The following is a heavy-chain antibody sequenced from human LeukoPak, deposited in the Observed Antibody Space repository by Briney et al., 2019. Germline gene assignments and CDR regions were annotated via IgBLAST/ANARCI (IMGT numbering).Heavy chain of an antibody. J-gene: IGHJ6*03. CDR1: GGSISSYY. CDR3: ARDSIMLRVVIPNYYYYYMDV. CDR2: IYYSGST. Sequence: SETLSLTCTVSGGSISSYYWSWIRQPPGKGLEWIGYIYYSGSTNYNPSLKSRVTISVDTSKNQFSLKLSSVTAADTAVYYCARDSIMLRVVIPNYYYYYMDVWGKGTTVTVSS. V-gene: IGHV4-59*12. D-gene: IGHD3-10*01.